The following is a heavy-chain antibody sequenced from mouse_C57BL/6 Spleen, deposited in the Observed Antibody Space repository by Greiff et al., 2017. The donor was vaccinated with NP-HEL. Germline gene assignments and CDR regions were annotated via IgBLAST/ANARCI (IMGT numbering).Heavy chain of an antibody. CDR1: GTALPIYL. J-gene: IGHJ4*01. Sequence: QVQLQQSEVELLRPGPPVKVSCKPLGTALPIYLLEWVRQRPGQGLGWIGVIIPGSGGTNYNEKFKGKATLTADKSSSTAYMQLSSLTSEDSAVYFCARGDYYGSSYAMDYWGQGTSVTVSS. D-gene: IGHD1-1*01. CDR3: ARGDYYGSSYAMDY. V-gene: IGHV1-54*01. CDR2: IIPGSGGT.